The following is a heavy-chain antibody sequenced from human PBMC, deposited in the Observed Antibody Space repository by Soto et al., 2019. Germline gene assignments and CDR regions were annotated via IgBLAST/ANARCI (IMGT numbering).Heavy chain of an antibody. CDR2: ISYDGSNK. V-gene: IGHV3-30*18. D-gene: IGHD3-10*01. CDR3: AKAFYYGSGSYRRFYGMDV. Sequence: GGSLRLSCAASGFTFSSYGMHWVRQAPGKGLEWVAVISYDGSNKYYADSVKGRFTISRDNSKNTLYLQMNSLSAEDTAVYYCAKAFYYGSGSYRRFYGMDVWGQGTKVTVSS. J-gene: IGHJ6*02. CDR1: GFTFSSYG.